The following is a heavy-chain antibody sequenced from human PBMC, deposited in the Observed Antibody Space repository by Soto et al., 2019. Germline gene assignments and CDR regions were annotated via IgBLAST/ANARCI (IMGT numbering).Heavy chain of an antibody. Sequence: QVQLVESGGGEVQPGRSLTISCAASGFTFSTYGMHWVRQTPGKGLEWVAGISYDGTNKFYSDSVKGRFTISRDNFKNTLTLQMNSLRADDTAVYSCAKDLQSYGDYDYYCSGMDVWGLGTRVTVSS. CDR1: GFTFSTYG. D-gene: IGHD4-17*01. J-gene: IGHJ6*02. CDR2: ISYDGTNK. CDR3: AKDLQSYGDYDYYCSGMDV. V-gene: IGHV3-30*18.